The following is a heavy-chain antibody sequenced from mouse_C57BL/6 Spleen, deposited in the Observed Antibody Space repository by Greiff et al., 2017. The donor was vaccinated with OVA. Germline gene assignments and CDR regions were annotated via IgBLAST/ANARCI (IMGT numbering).Heavy chain of an antibody. CDR3: ARRSDYGNLRY. Sequence: QVQLQQSGAELVRPGTSVKVSCKASGYAFTNYLIEWVKQRPGQGLEWIGVINPGSGGTNYNEKFKGKATLTADKSSSTAYMQLSSLTSEDSAVYFCARRSDYGNLRYWGQGTTLTVSS. CDR2: INPGSGGT. V-gene: IGHV1-54*01. J-gene: IGHJ2*01. CDR1: GYAFTNYL. D-gene: IGHD2-1*01.